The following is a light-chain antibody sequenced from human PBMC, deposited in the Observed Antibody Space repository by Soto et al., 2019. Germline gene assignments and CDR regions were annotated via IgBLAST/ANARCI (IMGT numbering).Light chain of an antibody. Sequence: EIVLTQSPGTLSLSPGERATLSCRASRSVGSNLAWYQHKPGQAPRLLIYGTSIRATGIPARFSGSGSGTDFTLSISRLEPEDFAVYYCQQYGTSPRTFGQGTKVDIK. CDR2: GTS. J-gene: IGKJ1*01. V-gene: IGKV3-20*01. CDR1: RSVGSN. CDR3: QQYGTSPRT.